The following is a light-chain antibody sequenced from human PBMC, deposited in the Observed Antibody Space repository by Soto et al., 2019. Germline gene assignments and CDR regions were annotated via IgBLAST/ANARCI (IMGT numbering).Light chain of an antibody. CDR2: DVN. V-gene: IGLV2-14*03. J-gene: IGLJ2*01. CDR3: TSFTSSSTVV. CDR1: SSDVGGYNF. Sequence: QSALTQPASVSGSPGQSITISCTGTSSDVGGYNFVSWYQQHPGKAPKVMIYDVNNRPSGVSNRFSGSKSVNTASLTISGFQAEEEADYYCTSFTSSSTVVFGGGTKLTV.